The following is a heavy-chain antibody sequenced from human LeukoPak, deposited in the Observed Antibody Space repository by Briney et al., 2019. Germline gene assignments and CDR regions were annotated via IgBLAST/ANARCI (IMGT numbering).Heavy chain of an antibody. D-gene: IGHD3-10*01. V-gene: IGHV3-7*01. J-gene: IGHJ4*02. Sequence: GGSLRLSCAASGVTFSSYWMSWVRQAPGKGLEWVANIKQDGSEKYYVDSVKGRFTISRDNAKNSLYLQMNGLRAEDTAVYYCAREDAAWFGESQYYFDYWGQGTLVTVSS. CDR1: GVTFSSYW. CDR2: IKQDGSEK. CDR3: AREDAAWFGESQYYFDY.